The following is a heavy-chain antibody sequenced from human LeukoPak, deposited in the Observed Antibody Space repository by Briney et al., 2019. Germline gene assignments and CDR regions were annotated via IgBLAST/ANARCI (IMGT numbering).Heavy chain of an antibody. V-gene: IGHV1-46*01. Sequence: ASVKVSCKASGYTFTSYYMHWVRQAPGQGLEWMGIINPSGGSTSYAQKFQGRVTMTRDTSTSTVYMELSSLRSEDTAVYYCARREGTAARHWLRGWFDPWGQGTLVTVSS. J-gene: IGHJ5*02. CDR3: ARREGTAARHWLRGWFDP. CDR2: INPSGGST. CDR1: GYTFTSYY. D-gene: IGHD6-6*01.